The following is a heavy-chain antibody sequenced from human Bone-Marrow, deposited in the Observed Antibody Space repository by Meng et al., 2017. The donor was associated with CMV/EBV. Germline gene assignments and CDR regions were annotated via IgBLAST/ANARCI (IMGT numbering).Heavy chain of an antibody. D-gene: IGHD2-21*01. CDR1: GFTFSSYG. V-gene: IGHV3-30*19. CDR3: ARGLLYCGGGCYTNYFDL. J-gene: IGHJ2*01. CDR2: ISYDGGNK. Sequence: GGSLRLSCAASGFTFSSYGMHWVRQAPGKGVEWVAVISYDGGNKYYADSVKGRFTISRDNSRDTLFLQMSSLRAEDTAVYYCARGLLYCGGGCYTNYFDLWGRGTLVTFYS.